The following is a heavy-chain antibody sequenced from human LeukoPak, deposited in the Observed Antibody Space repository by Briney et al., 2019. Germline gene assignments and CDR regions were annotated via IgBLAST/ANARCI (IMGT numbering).Heavy chain of an antibody. CDR3: ARDLVSFGVVINFDY. V-gene: IGHV1-2*02. CDR2: INPNSGGT. Sequence: ASVKVSCKASGYTFTGYYMHWVRQAPGQGLEWMGWINPNSGGTNYAQKFQGRVTMTRDTSISTAYMELSGLRSDDTAVYYCARDLVSFGVVINFDYWGQGTLVTVSS. CDR1: GYTFTGYY. D-gene: IGHD3-3*01. J-gene: IGHJ4*02.